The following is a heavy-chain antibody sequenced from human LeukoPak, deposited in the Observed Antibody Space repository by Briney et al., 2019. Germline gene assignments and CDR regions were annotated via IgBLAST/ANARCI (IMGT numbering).Heavy chain of an antibody. CDR2: INPKGGVT. CDR3: ARGHSSYWYNCFDP. Sequence: ASVKVSCKASGYTFTGYYMHWVRQAPGQGLEWMGWINPKGGVTKYAQNFQGRVTMTRDMSISTAYMELSRLRSDDTAVYYCARGHSSYWYNCFDPWGQGTLVTVSS. J-gene: IGHJ5*02. CDR1: GYTFTGYY. D-gene: IGHD3-22*01. V-gene: IGHV1-2*02.